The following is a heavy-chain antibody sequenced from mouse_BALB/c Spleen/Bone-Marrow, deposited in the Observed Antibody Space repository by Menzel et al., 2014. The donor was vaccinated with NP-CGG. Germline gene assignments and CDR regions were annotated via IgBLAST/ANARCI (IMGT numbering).Heavy chain of an antibody. J-gene: IGHJ2*01. CDR2: ISSGGSYT. CDR1: GFTFSSYT. V-gene: IGHV5-6-4*01. CDR3: ARPNTDYFDY. D-gene: IGHD5-1-1*01. Sequence: EVKLVESGGGLVKPGGSLKLSCAASGFTFSSYTMSWVRQTPEKRLEWVATISSGGSYTYYPDSVKGRFTISRDNAKNTLYLQMSSLKSEDTAMYYCARPNTDYFDYWGQGTALTVSS.